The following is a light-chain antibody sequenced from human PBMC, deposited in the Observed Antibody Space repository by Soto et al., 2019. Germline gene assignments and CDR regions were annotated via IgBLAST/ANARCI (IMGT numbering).Light chain of an antibody. J-gene: IGKJ1*01. CDR2: GSS. CDR3: QQYNKWPST. CDR1: QTVSSN. Sequence: ERVMTQAPATLSASPGERYTLSCRASQTVSSNLAWYQQKPGQXHRXXISGSSTRATGIPARFSGSASGTDGTITISSLQSEDAEVYDGQQYNKWPSTFGQGTKVDIK. V-gene: IGKV3-15*01.